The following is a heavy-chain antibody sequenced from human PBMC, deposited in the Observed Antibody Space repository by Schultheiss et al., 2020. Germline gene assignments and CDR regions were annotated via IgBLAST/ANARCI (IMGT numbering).Heavy chain of an antibody. CDR1: GFTFSSYG. Sequence: GGSLRLSCAASGFTFSSYGMHWVRQAPGKGLVWVSAISGSGGSTYYADSVKGRFTISRDNSKNTLYLQMNSLRAEDTAVYYCAKRGAGGHSYPPHLDYWGQGTLVTVSS. CDR2: ISGSGGST. V-gene: IGHV3-23*01. J-gene: IGHJ4*02. D-gene: IGHD5-18*01. CDR3: AKRGAGGHSYPPHLDY.